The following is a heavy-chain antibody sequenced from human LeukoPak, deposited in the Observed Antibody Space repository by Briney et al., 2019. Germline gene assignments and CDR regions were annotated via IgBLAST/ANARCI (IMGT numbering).Heavy chain of an antibody. J-gene: IGHJ5*02. Sequence: ASVKVSCKASGYTFTGYYMHWVRQAPGQGLEWMGWISAYNGNTNYAQKLQGRVTMTTDTSTSTAYMELSSLRSDDTAVYYCARDQHSGSPWWFDPWGQGTLVTVSS. D-gene: IGHD1-26*01. CDR1: GYTFTGYY. CDR3: ARDQHSGSPWWFDP. V-gene: IGHV1-18*04. CDR2: ISAYNGNT.